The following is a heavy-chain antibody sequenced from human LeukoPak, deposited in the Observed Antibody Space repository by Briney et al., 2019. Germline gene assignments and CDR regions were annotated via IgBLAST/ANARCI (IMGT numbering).Heavy chain of an antibody. V-gene: IGHV4-61*02. CDR1: GGSISSGSYY. CDR2: IYTSGST. J-gene: IGHJ4*02. CDR3: ARGPGGSSSSDFDY. Sequence: SQTLSLTCTVSGGSISSGSYYWSWIRQPAGKGLEWIGRIYTSGSTNYNPSLKGRVTISVDTSKYQFSLKLSSVTAADTAVYYCARGPGGSSSSDFDYWGQGTLVTVSS. D-gene: IGHD6-6*01.